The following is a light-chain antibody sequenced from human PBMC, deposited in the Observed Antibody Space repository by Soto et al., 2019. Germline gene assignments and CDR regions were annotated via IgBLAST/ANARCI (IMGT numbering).Light chain of an antibody. CDR1: QSLVYRDGIAY. CDR3: MQGTHWPPYT. CDR2: QAS. V-gene: IGKV2-30*01. Sequence: DVVMTQSPLSLPVTLGQPASISCRSSQSLVYRDGIAYLNWFHQRPGQSPRRLIYQASHRDSGXPXRSXGSGSGTDCTLKISRVEAEDVGVYYCMQGTHWPPYTFGQGTRLEIK. J-gene: IGKJ2*01.